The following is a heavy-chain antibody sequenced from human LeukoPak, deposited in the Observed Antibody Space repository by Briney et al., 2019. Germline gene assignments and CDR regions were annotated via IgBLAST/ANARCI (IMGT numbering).Heavy chain of an antibody. CDR1: GFTFSRYW. D-gene: IGHD3-22*01. Sequence: GGSLRLSCAASGFTFSRYWMHWVRQAPGKGLVWVSRINGDGSTTSYADSVKGGFTISRVNAENTLYLQMNSLRAEDTAVYYCATGNYYDSRGYYTFGHWGQGTLVTVSS. CDR2: INGDGSTT. J-gene: IGHJ1*01. V-gene: IGHV3-74*01. CDR3: ATGNYYDSRGYYTFGH.